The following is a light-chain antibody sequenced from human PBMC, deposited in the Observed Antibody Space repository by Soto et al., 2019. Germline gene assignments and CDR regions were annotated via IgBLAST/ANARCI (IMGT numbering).Light chain of an antibody. CDR2: NAS. CDR1: QSISSW. J-gene: IGKJ3*01. Sequence: DIQMTQSPSTLSASVGDRVTITCRASQSISSWLAWYQQKPGKAPKLLIYNASSLESGVPSRFSGSGSGTEFTLTINSLEPDDFATYYCQQSFTFGPGTKVEIK. CDR3: QQSFT. V-gene: IGKV1-5*03.